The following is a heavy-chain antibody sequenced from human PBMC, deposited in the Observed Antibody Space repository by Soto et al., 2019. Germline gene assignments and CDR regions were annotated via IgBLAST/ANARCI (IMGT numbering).Heavy chain of an antibody. CDR2: ISSSSSYI. CDR3: ARDLGPRVFYYYYGMDV. Sequence: PGGSLRLSCAASGFSFSSYSMNWVRQAPGKGLEWVSSISSSSSYIYYADSVKGRFTISRDNAKNSLYLQMNSLRAEDTAVYYCARDLGPRVFYYYYGMDVWGQGTTVTVSS. J-gene: IGHJ6*02. CDR1: GFSFSSYS. D-gene: IGHD6-13*01. V-gene: IGHV3-21*01.